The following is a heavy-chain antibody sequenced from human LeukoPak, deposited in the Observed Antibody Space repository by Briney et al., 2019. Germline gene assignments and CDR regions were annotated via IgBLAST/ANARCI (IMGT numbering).Heavy chain of an antibody. J-gene: IGHJ6*03. CDR1: GFTFSSYS. CDR3: AKSQLAVGYMDV. V-gene: IGHV3-21*05. D-gene: IGHD6-19*01. CDR2: ISSSSSYI. Sequence: GGSLRLSCAASGFTFSSYSMNWVRQAPGKGLEWVSYISSSSSYIYYADSVKGRFTISRDNAKNSLYLQMNSLRAEDTAVYYCAKSQLAVGYMDVWGKGTTVTVSS.